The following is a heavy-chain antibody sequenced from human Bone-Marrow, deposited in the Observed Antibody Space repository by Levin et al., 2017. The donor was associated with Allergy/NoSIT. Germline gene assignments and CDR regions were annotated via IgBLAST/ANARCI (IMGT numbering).Heavy chain of an antibody. Sequence: GESLKISCTTSGFTFSNFGMHWVRQAPGKGLYWVAYIRSDARDKYYEDSVRARFTISRDNSKNTVYLQMNSLKVEDTGLYYCAREWGTSWYSSDFWGHGTLITVAS. CDR3: AREWGTSWYSSDF. CDR1: GFTFSNFG. J-gene: IGHJ4*01. D-gene: IGHD3-16*01. V-gene: IGHV3-30*02. CDR2: IRSDARDK.